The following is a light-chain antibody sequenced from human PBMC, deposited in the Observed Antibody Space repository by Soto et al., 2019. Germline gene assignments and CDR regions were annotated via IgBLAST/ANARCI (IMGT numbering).Light chain of an antibody. CDR2: RGT. CDR3: RSSPPESAAV. V-gene: IGLV2-23*01. Sequence: QSSLAHPASVSGSPGHSISISCTGPSSDVGAYNSVSWYQQHPHRAPHVMIYRGTQRPSGVANRSSGSTSGNAGSLTISAVQADDEADYFCRSSPPESAAVLG. CDR1: SSDVGAYNS. J-gene: IGLJ7*01.